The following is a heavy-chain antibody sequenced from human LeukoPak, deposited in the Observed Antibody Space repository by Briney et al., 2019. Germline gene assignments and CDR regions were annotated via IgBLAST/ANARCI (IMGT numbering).Heavy chain of an antibody. CDR3: AKTMGPATYYFDS. CDR2: ISYDGSNK. D-gene: IGHD2-15*01. CDR1: GFTFSSYG. V-gene: IGHV3-30*18. Sequence: PGGSLRLSCAASGFTFSSYGMHWVRQAPGKGLEWVAVISYDGSNKYYADSVKGRFTISRDNSKNTLSLQMNSLRAEDTAVYYCAKTMGPATYYFDSWGQGTLVTVSS. J-gene: IGHJ4*02.